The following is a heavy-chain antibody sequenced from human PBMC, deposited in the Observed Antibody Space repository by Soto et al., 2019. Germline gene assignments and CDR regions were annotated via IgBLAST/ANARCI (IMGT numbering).Heavy chain of an antibody. CDR2: IYYSGST. Sequence: SETLSLTCTVSGGSISSGGYYWSWIRQHPGKGLEWIGYIYYSGSTYYKPSLKSRVTISVDTSKNQFSLKLSSVTAADTAVYYCARGYCSSTSCFLDYWGQGTLVTVSS. J-gene: IGHJ4*02. V-gene: IGHV4-31*03. CDR1: GGSISSGGYY. D-gene: IGHD2-2*01. CDR3: ARGYCSSTSCFLDY.